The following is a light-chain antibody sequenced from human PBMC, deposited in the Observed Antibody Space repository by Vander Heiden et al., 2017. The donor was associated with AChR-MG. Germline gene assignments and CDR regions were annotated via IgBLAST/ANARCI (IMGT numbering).Light chain of an antibody. CDR1: SLRSYY. CDR2: GKN. Sequence: SSELTQDPAVSVALGQTVRITCQGDSLRSYYASWYQQKPGQAPVRVIYGKNNRPSGIPDRVSGSSSGNNASLTITGAQAEDEADDYCNSRDRSGNVVLGGGTKLTVL. J-gene: IGLJ2*01. V-gene: IGLV3-19*01. CDR3: NSRDRSGNVV.